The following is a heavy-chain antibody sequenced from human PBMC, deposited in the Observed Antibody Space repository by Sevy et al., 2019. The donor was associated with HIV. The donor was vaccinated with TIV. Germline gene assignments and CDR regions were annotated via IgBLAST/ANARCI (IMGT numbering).Heavy chain of an antibody. CDR3: ARKVGDM. D-gene: IGHD1-26*01. Sequence: GGSLRLSCAASEFTFSDYWMSWVRQAPGKGLEWVANIKQDGSQKYFVDSVKGRFTISRDNAKNSLNLQMDNLRAEDTAVYYCARKVGDMWGQGTMVTVSS. CDR1: EFTFSDYW. CDR2: IKQDGSQK. V-gene: IGHV3-7*01. J-gene: IGHJ3*01.